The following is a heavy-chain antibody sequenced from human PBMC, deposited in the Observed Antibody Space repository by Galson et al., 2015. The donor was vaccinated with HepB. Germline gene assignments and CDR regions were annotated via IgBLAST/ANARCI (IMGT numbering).Heavy chain of an antibody. CDR2: IYWNDDK. J-gene: IGHJ3*02. D-gene: IGHD5-18*01. Sequence: LVKPTQTLTLTCTFSGFSLSTSGVGVGWIRQPPGKALEWLALIYWNDDKRYSPSLKSRLTITKDTSKNQVVLTMTNMDPVDTATYYCAHMGSLWLHEGNAFDIWGQGTMVTVSS. CDR1: GFSLSTSGVG. V-gene: IGHV2-5*01. CDR3: AHMGSLWLHEGNAFDI.